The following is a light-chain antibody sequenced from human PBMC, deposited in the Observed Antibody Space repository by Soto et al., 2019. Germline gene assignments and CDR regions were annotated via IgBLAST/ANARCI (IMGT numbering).Light chain of an antibody. CDR1: SRDVGSYHY. Sequence: QSALTQPASVSGSPGQSITISCTGSSRDVGSYHYVSWYQHHPGKAPKLVILDVTDRPSGVSARLSGSKSGNTASLTISGLQAEDEAAYYCSSYRKPNNLVFGTGSKVTVL. CDR2: DVT. J-gene: IGLJ1*01. V-gene: IGLV2-14*01. CDR3: SSYRKPNNLV.